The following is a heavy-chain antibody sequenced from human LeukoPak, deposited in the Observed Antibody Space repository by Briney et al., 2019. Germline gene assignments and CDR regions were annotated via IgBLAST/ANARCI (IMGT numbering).Heavy chain of an antibody. CDR3: ARGKAYDYVWGSYQFDP. J-gene: IGHJ5*02. CDR2: ISSSGSTI. CDR1: GFTFSSYE. V-gene: IGHV3-48*03. D-gene: IGHD3-16*02. Sequence: GGSLRLSCAASGFTFSSYEMNWVRQAPGKGLEWVSYISSSGSTIYYADSVKGRFTISRDNAKNSLYLQMNSLRTEDTAVYYCARGKAYDYVWGSYQFDPWGQGTLVTVSS.